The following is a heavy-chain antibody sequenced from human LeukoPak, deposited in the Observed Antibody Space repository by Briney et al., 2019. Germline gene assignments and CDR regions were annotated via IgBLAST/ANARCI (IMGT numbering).Heavy chain of an antibody. D-gene: IGHD1-26*01. CDR1: GYTFTSYD. V-gene: IGHV1-8*01. CDR3: ARDSSGAEALDY. J-gene: IGHJ4*02. Sequence: ASVKVSCKASGYTFTSYDINWVRQATGQGLVWMGWMNPNSGNTGYAQKFQGRVTMTRNSSISTAYMELSSLRSEDTAVYYCARDSSGAEALDYWGQGTLVTVSS. CDR2: MNPNSGNT.